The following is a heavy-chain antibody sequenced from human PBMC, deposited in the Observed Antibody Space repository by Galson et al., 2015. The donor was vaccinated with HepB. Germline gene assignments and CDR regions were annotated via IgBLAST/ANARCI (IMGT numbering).Heavy chain of an antibody. J-gene: IGHJ3*02. CDR3: ARAICGGDCYSDAFDI. CDR2: TYYRSKWYN. Sequence: CAISGDSVSSNSAAWNWIRQSPSRGLEWLGRTYYRSKWYNDYAVSVKSRITINPDTSKNQFSLQLNSVTPEDTAVYYCARAICGGDCYSDAFDIWAKGQWSPSLQ. D-gene: IGHD2-21*02. CDR1: GDSVSSNSAA. V-gene: IGHV6-1*01.